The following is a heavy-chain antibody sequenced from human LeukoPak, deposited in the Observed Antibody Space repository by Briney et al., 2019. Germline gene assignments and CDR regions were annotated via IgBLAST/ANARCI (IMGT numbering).Heavy chain of an antibody. D-gene: IGHD2-8*01. J-gene: IGHJ4*03. CDR2: ISPSGDTR. CDR1: GFTFNSYE. Sequence: PGASLRLSCAASGFTFNSYEMNWVRQAPGKGLEWVSYISPSGDTRYDADSVQGRFTISRDNAKNSLYLQMNSLRVEDTAVYYCGREGWNNGVWQRSYYRGPGTL. V-gene: IGHV3-48*03. CDR3: GREGWNNGVWQRSYY.